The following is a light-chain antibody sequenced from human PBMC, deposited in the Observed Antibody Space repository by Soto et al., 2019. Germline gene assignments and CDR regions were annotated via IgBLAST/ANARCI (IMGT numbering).Light chain of an antibody. CDR2: GAS. J-gene: IGKJ1*01. CDR3: QQYNSWPQT. Sequence: EIVMTQSPATLSVSPGERATLSCRASQSVFSNLAWYQQEPGQAPRLLISGASTRASGVPARFSGSGSGTEFTLTISSQQSEDFAVYYCQQYNSWPQTFGHGTKVEIK. CDR1: QSVFSN. V-gene: IGKV3-15*01.